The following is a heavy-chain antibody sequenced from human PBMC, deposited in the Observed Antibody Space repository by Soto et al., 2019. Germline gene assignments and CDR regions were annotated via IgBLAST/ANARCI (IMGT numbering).Heavy chain of an antibody. D-gene: IGHD3-16*02. CDR3: ARVKPRISYRDDSMDV. Sequence: EVVLLESGGGLVQPGGSLRLSCVASGFNFDDFAMHWVRQAPGKGLQWVSGIRWNGETPDYGDSVKGRFIISRDNARNSLYLQMNSLRPEDTAVYFCARVKPRISYRDDSMDVWGKGTTVTVS. CDR2: IRWNGETP. J-gene: IGHJ6*03. CDR1: GFNFDDFA. V-gene: IGHV3-9*01.